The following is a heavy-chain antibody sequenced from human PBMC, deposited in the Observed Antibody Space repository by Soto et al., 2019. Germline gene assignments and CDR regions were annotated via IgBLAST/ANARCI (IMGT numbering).Heavy chain of an antibody. V-gene: IGHV3-30*18. D-gene: IGHD3-10*01. CDR3: AKDAGPGYYGSGSYH. CDR2: ISYDGSNK. CDR1: GFTFSSYG. J-gene: IGHJ4*02. Sequence: GGSLRLSCAASGFTFSSYGMHWVRQAPGKGLEWVAVISYDGSNKYYADSVKGRFTISRDNSKNTLYLQMNSLRAEDTAVYYCAKDAGPGYYGSGSYHWGQGTLVTVSS.